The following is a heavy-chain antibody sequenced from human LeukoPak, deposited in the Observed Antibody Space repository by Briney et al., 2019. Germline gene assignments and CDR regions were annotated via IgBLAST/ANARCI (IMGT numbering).Heavy chain of an antibody. D-gene: IGHD3-22*01. Sequence: PGGSLRLSCAASGFTFSSYWMSWVRQAPGKGLEWVSAISGSGGSTYYADSVKGRFTISRDNSKNTLYLQMNSLRAEDTAVYYCAKVNRYYDSSGYYPAYYWGQGTLVTVSS. CDR1: GFTFSSYW. V-gene: IGHV3-23*01. CDR3: AKVNRYYDSSGYYPAYY. J-gene: IGHJ4*02. CDR2: ISGSGGST.